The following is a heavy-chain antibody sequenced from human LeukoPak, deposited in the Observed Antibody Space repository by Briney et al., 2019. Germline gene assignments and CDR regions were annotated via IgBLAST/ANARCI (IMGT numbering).Heavy chain of an antibody. CDR3: ARGEQWRHR. D-gene: IGHD6-19*01. CDR2: INPGGGST. V-gene: IGHV1-46*01. Sequence: ASVKVSCKASGYTFTTYYIHWVRQAPGQGLEWMGIINPGGGSTSYAQKFQGRVTMTRDMSTSTVYMELSSLRSEDTAVYYGARGEQWRHRWGKGTLVTVSS. CDR1: GYTFTTYY. J-gene: IGHJ4*02.